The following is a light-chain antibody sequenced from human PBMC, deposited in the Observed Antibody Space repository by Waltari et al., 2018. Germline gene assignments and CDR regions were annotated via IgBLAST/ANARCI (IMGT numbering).Light chain of an antibody. J-gene: IGKJ4*01. V-gene: IGKV3-11*01. CDR2: DAS. CDR1: QSVSSY. CDR3: QQPEPT. Sequence: EIVLTQSPATLSLSPGERATLSCRASQSVSSYLAWYQQKPGQAPRLLIYDASNRATGIPARFSGSGSVTDFTLTISSLEPEDFAVYYCQQPEPTVGGGTKVEIK.